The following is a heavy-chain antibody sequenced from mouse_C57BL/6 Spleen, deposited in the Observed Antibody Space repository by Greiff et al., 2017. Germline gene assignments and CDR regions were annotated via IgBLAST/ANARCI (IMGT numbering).Heavy chain of an antibody. CDR3: ARFSHTSH. CDR1: GYTFTSYW. J-gene: IGHJ2*01. V-gene: IGHV1-50*01. D-gene: IGHD5-1-1*01. CDR2: IDPSDSYT. Sequence: VQLQQPGAELVKPGASVKLSCKASGYTFTSYWMQWVKQRPGQGLEWIGEIDPSDSYTNYNQKFKGKATLTVDTSSSTAYMQLSSLTSEDSAVYYCARFSHTSHWGQGTTLTVSS.